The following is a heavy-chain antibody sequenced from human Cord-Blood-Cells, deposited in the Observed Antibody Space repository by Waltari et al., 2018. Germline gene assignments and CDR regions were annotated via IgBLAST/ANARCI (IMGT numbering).Heavy chain of an antibody. CDR1: GGTFSSYA. J-gene: IGHJ2*01. CDR2: IIPIFGTA. D-gene: IGHD3-3*01. Sequence: QVQLVQSGAEVKKPGSSVKVSCKASGGTFSSYAISWVRQAPGQGLEWMGGIIPIFGTANYAQKFQGRVTMTADESTSTAYMELSSLRSEDTAVYYCARDSISYDFWSGYNWYFDLWGRGTLVTVSS. V-gene: IGHV1-69*01. CDR3: ARDSISYDFWSGYNWYFDL.